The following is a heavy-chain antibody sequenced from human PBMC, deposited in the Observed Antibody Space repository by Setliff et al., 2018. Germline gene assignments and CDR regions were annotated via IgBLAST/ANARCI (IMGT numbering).Heavy chain of an antibody. CDR3: ARDHGIVPGVDYMDV. D-gene: IGHD1-26*01. J-gene: IGHJ6*03. CDR1: GFTFSNYG. Sequence: NPGGSLRLSCAASGFTFSNYGMNWVRQAPGKGLEWVACLSGNSNYIHHADSMKGRFTISRDNAKNTLYLQMNSLRADDTAVYYCARDHGIVPGVDYMDVWGKGTTVTVSS. CDR2: LSGNSNYI. V-gene: IGHV3-21*01.